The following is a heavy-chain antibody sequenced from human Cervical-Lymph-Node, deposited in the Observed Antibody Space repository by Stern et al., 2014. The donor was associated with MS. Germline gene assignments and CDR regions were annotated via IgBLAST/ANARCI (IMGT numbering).Heavy chain of an antibody. Sequence: EVQLVESGGGLVQPGGSLRLSCAASKFTFSSSWMSWVRQAPGKGLEWMAGINPDGSQTYYVDSVRGRFTISRDNAENLLYLQMTSLRDEDTALYYCAREAYWGQGTLVTVSS. CDR2: INPDGSQT. CDR3: AREAY. J-gene: IGHJ4*02. V-gene: IGHV3-7*01. CDR1: KFTFSSSW.